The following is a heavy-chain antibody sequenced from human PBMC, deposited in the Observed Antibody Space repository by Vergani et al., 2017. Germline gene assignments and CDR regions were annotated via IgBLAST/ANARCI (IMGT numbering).Heavy chain of an antibody. CDR1: GYTFTSYG. D-gene: IGHD1-20*01. Sequence: QVQLVQSGAEVKKPGASVKVSCKASGYTFTSYGISWVRQAPGQGLEWMGWISAYNGNTDYAPKLQGRVTMTTDTATSPAYMGLRSLRSDDTAVYYCAGHPRSQNPRGLWGASIIGTPRGWFDPWGEGTLVTVSS. CDR2: ISAYNGNT. J-gene: IGHJ5*02. CDR3: AGHPRSQNPRGLWGASIIGTPRGWFDP. V-gene: IGHV1-18*01.